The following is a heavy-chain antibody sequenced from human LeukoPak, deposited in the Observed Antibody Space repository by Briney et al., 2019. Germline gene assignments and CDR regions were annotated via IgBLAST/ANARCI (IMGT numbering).Heavy chain of an antibody. V-gene: IGHV1-2*02. D-gene: IGHD5-24*01. CDR2: INPNSGGT. CDR3: ARAYVEMATSADY. CDR1: GYTFTGYY. J-gene: IGHJ4*02. Sequence: GASVKVSCKASGYTFTGYYMHWVRQAPGQGLEWMGWINPNSGGTNYAQKLQGRVTMTTDTSTSTAYMELRSLRSDDTAVYYCARAYVEMATSADYWGQGTLVTVSS.